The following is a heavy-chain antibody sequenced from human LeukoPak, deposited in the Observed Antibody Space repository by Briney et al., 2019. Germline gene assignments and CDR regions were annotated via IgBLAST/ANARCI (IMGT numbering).Heavy chain of an antibody. CDR2: IWYDGTNK. J-gene: IGHJ4*02. Sequence: GGSLRLSCAVSGLTFSNAWMSWVRQAPGKGLEWVAVIWYDGTNKNYPDSVKGRFTISRDNSKNTLYLQMNSLRAEDTAVYYCARDLGPAPGISVGGSGFGYWGQGTLVTVSS. CDR3: ARDLGPAPGISVGGSGFGY. CDR1: GLTFSNAW. V-gene: IGHV3-33*08. D-gene: IGHD6-19*01.